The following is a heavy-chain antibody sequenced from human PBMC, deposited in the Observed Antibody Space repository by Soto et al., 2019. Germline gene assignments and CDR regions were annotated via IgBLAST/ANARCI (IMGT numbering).Heavy chain of an antibody. CDR2: IYWDDDK. CDR1: GFSLRTSGVG. D-gene: IGHD2-2*02. J-gene: IGHJ4*02. CDR3: ARFGYTSAVIDY. V-gene: IGHV2-5*02. Sequence: QITLKESGPTLVKPTQTLTLTCTFSGFSLRTSGVGVGWIRQPPEKALEWLALIYWDDDKRYSPSLQNRLTITKDTSKNQLVLTRTNMDPVDTATYYCARFGYTSAVIDYWGQGTLVTVSS.